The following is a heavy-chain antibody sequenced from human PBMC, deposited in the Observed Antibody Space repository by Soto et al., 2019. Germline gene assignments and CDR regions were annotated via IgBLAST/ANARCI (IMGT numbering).Heavy chain of an antibody. Sequence: PSETLSLTCTFHGASIRNGGYFWSWIRQHPGKGLEWIGYIYYIGSSYDNPSLKSRVTISVDTSKNEFSLKLSSVTAADTAVYYCARVISVNYYDSSGLQFDIWGQGTMVTVSS. V-gene: IGHV4-31*03. CDR3: ARVISVNYYDSSGLQFDI. CDR1: GASIRNGGYF. CDR2: IYYIGSS. J-gene: IGHJ3*02. D-gene: IGHD3-22*01.